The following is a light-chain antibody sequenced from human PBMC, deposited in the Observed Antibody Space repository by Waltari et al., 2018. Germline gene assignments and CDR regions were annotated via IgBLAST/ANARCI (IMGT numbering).Light chain of an antibody. CDR2: DAS. V-gene: IGKV3-11*01. Sequence: EIVLTQSPATLSLFPGERGTLSCRASQSISTYLAWYQQKPGQAPRLLIYDASNRATGIPARFSGSGTWTDFTLTISNLEPEDFAVYYCQQRTNWPPSLTFGGGTKVEMK. J-gene: IGKJ4*01. CDR3: QQRTNWPPSLT. CDR1: QSISTY.